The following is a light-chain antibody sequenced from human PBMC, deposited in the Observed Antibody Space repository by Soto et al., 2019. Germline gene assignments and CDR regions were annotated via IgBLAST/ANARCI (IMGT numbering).Light chain of an antibody. J-gene: IGLJ1*01. CDR2: GNS. CDR3: QSYDSSLSGYV. Sequence: QSVLTQPPSVSGAPGQRVTISFTGSSSNIGAGYDVHWYQQLPGTAPKLLIYGNSNRPAGVPDRFSGSKSGTSASLPITGLQAEDEADYYCQSYDSSLSGYVFGTGTKVTXL. V-gene: IGLV1-40*01. CDR1: SSNIGAGYD.